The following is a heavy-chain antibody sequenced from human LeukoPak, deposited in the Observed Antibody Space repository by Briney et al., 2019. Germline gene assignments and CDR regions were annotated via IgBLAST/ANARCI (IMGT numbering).Heavy chain of an antibody. CDR2: INPNSGGA. Sequence: ASVKGSCEASGYTFTGYYMHWVRQAPGQGLEWMGWINPNSGGANYAQKFQGRVTMTRDTSISTAYMELSRLRSDATAVYYCATIGGYYYYGMDVWGQGTTVTVSS. V-gene: IGHV1-2*02. J-gene: IGHJ6*02. CDR1: GYTFTGYY. CDR3: ATIGGYYYYGMDV. D-gene: IGHD1-26*01.